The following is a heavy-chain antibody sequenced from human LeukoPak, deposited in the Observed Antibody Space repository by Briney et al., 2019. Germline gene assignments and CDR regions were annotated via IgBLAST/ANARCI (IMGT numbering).Heavy chain of an antibody. D-gene: IGHD2-2*01. J-gene: IGHJ4*02. CDR3: ARWGSTSCYDY. Sequence: GGSLRLSCAASGFTFSTYAMHWVRQAPGKGLEYVSAISTNGDTTYYADSVKGRFTISRDNSKNTLFLQMGSLRADDMAVYYCARWGSTSCYDYWGQGTLVTVSS. CDR1: GFTFSTYA. CDR2: ISTNGDTT. V-gene: IGHV3-64*02.